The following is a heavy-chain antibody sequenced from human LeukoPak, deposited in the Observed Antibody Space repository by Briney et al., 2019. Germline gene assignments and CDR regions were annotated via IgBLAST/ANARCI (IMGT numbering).Heavy chain of an antibody. V-gene: IGHV3-21*01. J-gene: IGHJ5*02. D-gene: IGHD6-6*01. CDR1: GFTFSSYS. Sequence: GGSLRLSCAASGFTFSSYSMNWVRQAPGKGLEWVSSISSSSSYIYYADSVKGRFTISRDNAKNSLYLQMNSLRAEDTAVYYCAREISSIGARYINWFDPWGQGTLVTVSS. CDR3: AREISSIGARYINWFDP. CDR2: ISSSSSYI.